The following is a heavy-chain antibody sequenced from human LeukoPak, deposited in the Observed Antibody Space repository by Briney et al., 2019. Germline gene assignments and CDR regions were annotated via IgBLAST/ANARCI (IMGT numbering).Heavy chain of an antibody. CDR3: ARRPTGSIAVAGNYFDY. Sequence: PSETLSLTCTVSGGSISSSTYYWGWIRQPPGKGLEWIGSIYYSGSTYYNPSLKSRVTISVDTSKNQFSLKLSSVTAADTAVYYCARRPTGSIAVAGNYFDYWGQGTLVTVSS. V-gene: IGHV4-39*01. CDR2: IYYSGST. J-gene: IGHJ4*02. CDR1: GGSISSSTYY. D-gene: IGHD6-19*01.